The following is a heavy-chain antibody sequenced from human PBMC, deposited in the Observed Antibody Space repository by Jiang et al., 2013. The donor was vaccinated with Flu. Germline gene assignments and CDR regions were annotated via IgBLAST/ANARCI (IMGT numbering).Heavy chain of an antibody. D-gene: IGHD6-19*01. CDR3: SRPGYSSDWYQGAMFY. CDR1: GFTFGDYA. CDR2: IRSTPSGGTT. Sequence: VQLVESGGGLGQPGRSLRLSCTASGFTFGDYALSWFRQAPGKGLEWIGFIRSTPSGGTTEYAASVKGRFSISRDDSKSIAYLQMNSLKTEDTAMYYCSRPGYSSDWYQGAMFYWGQGTLVTVSS. V-gene: IGHV3-49*03. J-gene: IGHJ4*02.